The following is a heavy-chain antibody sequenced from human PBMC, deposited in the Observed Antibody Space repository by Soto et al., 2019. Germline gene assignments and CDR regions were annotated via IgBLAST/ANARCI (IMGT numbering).Heavy chain of an antibody. Sequence: QLQLQESGPGLVKPSETLSLTCTVSGDSISTRSNYWAWIRQPPGKGLEWIGSIYYTGRTYYNPSLKSRVTLFLDTSKNQFSLNLNSVTAADTAVYYCAREGPPIRAHNPPEYFQHWGQGTPVTVSS. CDR1: GDSISTRSNY. J-gene: IGHJ1*01. CDR3: AREGPPIRAHNPPEYFQH. V-gene: IGHV4-39*02. CDR2: IYYTGRT.